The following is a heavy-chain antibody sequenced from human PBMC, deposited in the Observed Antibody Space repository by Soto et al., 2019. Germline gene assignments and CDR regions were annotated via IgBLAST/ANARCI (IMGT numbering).Heavy chain of an antibody. D-gene: IGHD2-2*01. CDR1: GGSIISYY. Sequence: SETLSLTCTVSGGSIISYYWSWSRQPAGKGLEWIGRIYTSGSTNYNPSLKGRVTMSVDTSKNQFSLKLSSVTAADTAVYYCARACSSNSCYDVFDYWGQGTLVTVSS. J-gene: IGHJ4*02. CDR3: ARACSSNSCYDVFDY. V-gene: IGHV4-4*07. CDR2: IYTSGST.